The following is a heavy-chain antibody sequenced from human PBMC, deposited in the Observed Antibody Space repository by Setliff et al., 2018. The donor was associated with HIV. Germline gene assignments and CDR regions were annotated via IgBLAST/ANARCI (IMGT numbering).Heavy chain of an antibody. CDR2: IKQDGGEK. D-gene: IGHD2-8*02. CDR3: ARVFWYGLPQIYYYMDV. CDR1: GFRFSTYW. V-gene: IGHV3-7*01. J-gene: IGHJ6*03. Sequence: GESLKISCAASGFRFSTYWMTWVRQAPGKGLEWVANIKQDGGEKYYVDSVKGRFTLPRDNAKNSLYLQMNSLRAEDTAVYYCARVFWYGLPQIYYYMDVWGKGTTVTVSS.